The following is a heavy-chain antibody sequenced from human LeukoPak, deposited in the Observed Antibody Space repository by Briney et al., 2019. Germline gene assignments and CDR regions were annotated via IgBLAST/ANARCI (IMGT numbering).Heavy chain of an antibody. CDR2: INPNSGGT. D-gene: IGHD6-13*01. J-gene: IGHJ5*02. Sequence: ASVKVSCKASGYTFTVYYMHWVRQGPGQGLEWMGWINPNSGGTNYAQKFQGRVTMTRDTSISTAYMELSRLRSEDTAVYYCARVIRSSTVLGWFDPWGQGTLVTVSS. V-gene: IGHV1-2*02. CDR1: GYTFTVYY. CDR3: ARVIRSSTVLGWFDP.